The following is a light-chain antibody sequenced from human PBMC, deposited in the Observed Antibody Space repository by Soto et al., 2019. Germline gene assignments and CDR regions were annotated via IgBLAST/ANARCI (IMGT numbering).Light chain of an antibody. CDR3: LQDYNYPIT. Sequence: DIQIAQSPSSVSASVGDRVTITCRASQGVSTWLAWYQQKPGKAPNLLIYTASSLQSGVPSRFSGSGSGTDFTLTISSLQPEDFATYYCLQDYNYPITLGQGTRLEIK. CDR1: QGVSTW. J-gene: IGKJ5*01. CDR2: TAS. V-gene: IGKV1-12*01.